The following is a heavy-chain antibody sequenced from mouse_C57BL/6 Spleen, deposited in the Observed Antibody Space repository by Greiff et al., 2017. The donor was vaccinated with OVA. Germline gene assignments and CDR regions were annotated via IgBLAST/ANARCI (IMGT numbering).Heavy chain of an antibody. V-gene: IGHV1-50*01. D-gene: IGHD2-3*01. J-gene: IGHJ1*03. Sequence: VQLQQPGAELVKPGASVKLSCKASGYTFTSYWMQWVKQRPGQGLEWIGEIDPSDSYTNYNQKFKGKATLTVDTSSSTAYMQLSSLTSEDSAVYYCARSMIRRYFDVWGTGTTVTVAS. CDR1: GYTFTSYW. CDR3: ARSMIRRYFDV. CDR2: IDPSDSYT.